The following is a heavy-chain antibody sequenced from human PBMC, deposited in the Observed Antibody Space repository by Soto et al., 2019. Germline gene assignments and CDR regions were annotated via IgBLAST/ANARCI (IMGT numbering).Heavy chain of an antibody. CDR1: GGPFSSGNYY. Sequence: QLQLQESGPGLVKPSETLSLTCSVSGGPFSSGNYYWGWVRQPPGKGLEWLAAIHYSGKTSYNPSLRSRVSISVXTSRKQFSLXXSSVTAADTAVYYCXXIXXXIFGDDTFDTWGQGTMVIVSS. V-gene: IGHV4-39*01. J-gene: IGHJ3*02. D-gene: IGHD3-10*01. CDR2: IHYSGKT. CDR3: XXIXXXIFGDDTFDT.